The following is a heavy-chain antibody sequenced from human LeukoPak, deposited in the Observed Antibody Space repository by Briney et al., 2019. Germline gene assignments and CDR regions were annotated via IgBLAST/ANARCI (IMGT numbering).Heavy chain of an antibody. Sequence: ASVKVSCKASGYIFTNYAIHWVRQAPGQRLEWVGWINTGNGETKYSQKFQARVTITRDTSASTAYMELSRLRSEDTAVYYCARWSTATKFDYWGQGTLVTVSS. CDR1: GYIFTNYA. J-gene: IGHJ4*02. V-gene: IGHV1-3*04. D-gene: IGHD4-17*01. CDR2: INTGNGET. CDR3: ARWSTATKFDY.